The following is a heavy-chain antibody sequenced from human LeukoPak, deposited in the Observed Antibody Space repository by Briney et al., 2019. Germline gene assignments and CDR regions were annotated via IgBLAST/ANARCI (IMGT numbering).Heavy chain of an antibody. V-gene: IGHV5-51*01. CDR2: IYPGDSDT. D-gene: IGHD3-10*01. CDR3: ARRRTMSRGVMDYYYYMDV. CDR1: GYSFTSYW. Sequence: GESLKISCKGSGYSFTSYWIGWVRQMPGKGLEWMGIIYPGDSDTRYSPSFQGQVTISADRSISTAYLQWSSLKASDTAMYYRARRRTMSRGVMDYYYYMDVWGKGTTVTVSS. J-gene: IGHJ6*03.